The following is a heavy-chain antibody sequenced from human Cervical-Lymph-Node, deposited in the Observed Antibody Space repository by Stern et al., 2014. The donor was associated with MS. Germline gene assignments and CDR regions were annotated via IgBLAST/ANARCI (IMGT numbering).Heavy chain of an antibody. V-gene: IGHV1-69*01. CDR3: ARGIAAAGTAYFQH. J-gene: IGHJ1*01. D-gene: IGHD6-13*01. Sequence: VQLEESGAEVKKPGSSVKVSCKASGGTFSSYAISWVRQAPGQGLEWMGGIIPIFGTANYAQKFQGRVTITADESTSTAYMELSSLRSEDTAVYYCARGIAAAGTAYFQHWGQGTLVTVSS. CDR1: GGTFSSYA. CDR2: IIPIFGTA.